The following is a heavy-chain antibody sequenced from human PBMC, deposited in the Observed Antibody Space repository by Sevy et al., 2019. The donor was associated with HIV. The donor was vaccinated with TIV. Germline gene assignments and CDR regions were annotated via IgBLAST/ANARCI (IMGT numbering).Heavy chain of an antibody. D-gene: IGHD3-10*01. Sequence: SETLSLTCTVSGFSISSDYYWGWIRQPPGKGLEWIGSIYDGGSTYYNPSLKSRVTISIDTSKNHFSLQLSSVTAADTAVYYCARDYYGSGSYYEFVYWGQGTLVTVSS. V-gene: IGHV4-38-2*02. CDR3: ARDYYGSGSYYEFVY. CDR2: IYDGGST. J-gene: IGHJ4*02. CDR1: GFSISSDYY.